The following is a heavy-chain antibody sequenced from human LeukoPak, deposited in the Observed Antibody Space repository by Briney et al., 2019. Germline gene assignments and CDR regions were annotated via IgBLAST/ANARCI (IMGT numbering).Heavy chain of an antibody. CDR1: GSTFDDYA. V-gene: IGHV3-43*02. D-gene: IGHD6-13*01. J-gene: IGHJ6*02. CDR3: AKSIGYSSSWYTHYYYYYGMDV. Sequence: GGSLRLSCAASGSTFDDYAMHWVRQAPGKGLEWVSLISGDGGSTYYADSVKGRFTISRDNSKNSLYLQMNSLRTEDTALYYCAKSIGYSSSWYTHYYYYYGMDVWGQGTTVTVSS. CDR2: ISGDGGST.